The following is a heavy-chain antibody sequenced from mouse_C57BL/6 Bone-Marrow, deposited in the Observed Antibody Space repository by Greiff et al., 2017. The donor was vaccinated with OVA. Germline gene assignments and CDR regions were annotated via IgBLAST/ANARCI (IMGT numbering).Heavy chain of an antibody. CDR1: GYAFSSSW. V-gene: IGHV1-82*01. CDR2: IYPGDGDT. Sequence: QVQLQQSGPELVKPGASVKISCKASGYAFSSSWMNWVKQRPGKGLEWIGRIYPGDGDTNYNGKFKGKATLTVDKSSSTAYMQLSSLTSEDSAVYFCATDGYYAWFAYWGKGTLVTVSA. J-gene: IGHJ3*01. CDR3: ATDGYYAWFAY. D-gene: IGHD2-3*01.